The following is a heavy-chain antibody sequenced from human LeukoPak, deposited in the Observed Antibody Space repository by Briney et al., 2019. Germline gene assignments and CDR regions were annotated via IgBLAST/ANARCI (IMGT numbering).Heavy chain of an antibody. CDR1: GGSISSYY. D-gene: IGHD6-13*01. Sequence: SETLSLTCTVSGGSISSYYWSWIRQPPGKGLEWIGYIYYSGSTNYNLSLRSRVTISVDTSKNQFSLKLSSVTAADTAVYYCAGGLMMAVAGRGEFHYWGQGTLVTVSS. J-gene: IGHJ4*02. CDR2: IYYSGST. CDR3: AGGLMMAVAGRGEFHY. V-gene: IGHV4-59*01.